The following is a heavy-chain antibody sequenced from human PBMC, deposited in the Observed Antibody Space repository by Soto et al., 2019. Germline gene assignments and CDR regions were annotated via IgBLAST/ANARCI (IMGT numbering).Heavy chain of an antibody. V-gene: IGHV4-34*01. Sequence: SETLSLTCAVYGGSFSGYYWSWIRQPPGKGLEWIGEINHSGSTNYNPSLKSRVTISVDKSKNQFSLKLSSVTAADTAVYYCARGTDTWFFALWGRGTLVTVSS. CDR3: ARGTDTWFFAL. J-gene: IGHJ2*01. D-gene: IGHD3-9*01. CDR1: GGSFSGYY. CDR2: INHSGST.